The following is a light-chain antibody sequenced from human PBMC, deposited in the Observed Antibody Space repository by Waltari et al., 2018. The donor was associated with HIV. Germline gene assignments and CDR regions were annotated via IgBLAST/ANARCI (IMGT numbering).Light chain of an antibody. CDR1: QSLESTDGNTY. J-gene: IGKJ4*01. Sequence: DVVMPKTRVSLLAPFGQSASASCRSSQSLESTDGNTYLNWFHQRPGHPPRRLIYKVSNRDSGVSDRFSGSGSGTEFTLKITTVEAEDAGIYFCMQGTHFLTFGGGTKV. CDR3: MQGTHFLT. V-gene: IGKV2-30*01. CDR2: KVS.